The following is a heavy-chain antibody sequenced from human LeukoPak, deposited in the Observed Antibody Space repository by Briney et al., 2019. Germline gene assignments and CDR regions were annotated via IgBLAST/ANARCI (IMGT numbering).Heavy chain of an antibody. CDR3: AKDWGHCSGGSCRRFDY. V-gene: IGHV3-23*01. D-gene: IGHD2-15*01. J-gene: IGHJ4*02. Sequence: GGSLRLSCAASGFTFDDYGMSWVRQAPGKGLEWVSAISGSGGSTYYADSVKGRFTISRDNSKNTLYLQMNSLRAEDTAVYYCAKDWGHCSGGSCRRFDYWGQGTLVTVSS. CDR1: GFTFDDYG. CDR2: ISGSGGST.